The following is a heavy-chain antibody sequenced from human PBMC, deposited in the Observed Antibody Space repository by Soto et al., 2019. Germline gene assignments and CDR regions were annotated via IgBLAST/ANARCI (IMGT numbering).Heavy chain of an antibody. Sequence: EVQLLESGGGLVQPGGSLRLSCAASGFTFSSYAMSWVRQAPGKGLEWVSASSGSGGSTYYADSVKGRFTISRDNSKNTLHLHMNSLRAEDTAVYYGAKDPSCSGGSCDGWYFDLWGRGTLVTFSS. CDR3: AKDPSCSGGSCDGWYFDL. CDR2: SSGSGGST. D-gene: IGHD2-15*01. V-gene: IGHV3-23*01. J-gene: IGHJ2*01. CDR1: GFTFSSYA.